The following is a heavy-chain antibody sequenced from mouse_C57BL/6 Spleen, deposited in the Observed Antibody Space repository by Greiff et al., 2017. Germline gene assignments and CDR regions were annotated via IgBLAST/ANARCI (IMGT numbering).Heavy chain of an antibody. V-gene: IGHV5-17*01. CDR3: ARDYYDYLYYYAMGY. Sequence: EVQVVESGGGLVKPGGSLKLSCAASGFTFSDYGMHWVRQAPEKGLEWVAYISSGSSTIYYADTVKGRFTISRDNAKNTLFLQMTSLRSEDTAMYYCARDYYDYLYYYAMGYWGQGTSVTVSS. CDR2: ISSGSSTI. D-gene: IGHD2-4*01. J-gene: IGHJ4*01. CDR1: GFTFSDYG.